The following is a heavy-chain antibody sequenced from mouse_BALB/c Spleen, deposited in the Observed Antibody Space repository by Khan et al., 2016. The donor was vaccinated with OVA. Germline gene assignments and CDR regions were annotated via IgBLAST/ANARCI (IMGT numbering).Heavy chain of an antibody. V-gene: IGHV5-6-5*01. CDR3: AREYWFTY. CDR1: GFTFSNYA. J-gene: IGHJ3*01. Sequence: EVELVESGGGLVQPGGSLKLSCAASGFTFSNYAMSWVRQTPEKRLEWVASISSGGTTYCPDFVKGRFTISRDNARSFLSLQMSSLRSEDTAMYYCAREYWFTYWGQGTLVTVSA. D-gene: IGHD2-10*02. CDR2: ISSGGTT.